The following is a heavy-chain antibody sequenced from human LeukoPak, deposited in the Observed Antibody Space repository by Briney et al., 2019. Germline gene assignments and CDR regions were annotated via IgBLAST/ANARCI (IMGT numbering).Heavy chain of an antibody. V-gene: IGHV1-8*03. CDR1: GYTFTSYG. J-gene: IGHJ4*02. CDR3: TRGWDY. Sequence: GASVKVSCKASGYTFTSYGISWVRQAPGQGLEWMGWMNPDSGDTGYAQKFQGRLTITRHTSINTAYMELSGLRSDDSAVYYCTRGWDYWGQGTLVTVSS. CDR2: MNPDSGDT.